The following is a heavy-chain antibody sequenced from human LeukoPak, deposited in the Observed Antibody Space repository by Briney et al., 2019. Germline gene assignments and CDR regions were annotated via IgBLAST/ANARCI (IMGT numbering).Heavy chain of an antibody. Sequence: GVSLKIYCQGSGYSFTSYWIGWVRQMPGKGLEWMGIIYPGDSDTRYTTSFQCRVTTSAHKSISTAYLQWGSLEAWGTAMYYCARRGQDGSGSYYCDYGGRGTRVSVSS. CDR1: GYSFTSYW. D-gene: IGHD3-10*01. J-gene: IGHJ4*02. V-gene: IGHV5-51*01. CDR2: IYPGDSDT. CDR3: ARRGQDGSGSYYCDY.